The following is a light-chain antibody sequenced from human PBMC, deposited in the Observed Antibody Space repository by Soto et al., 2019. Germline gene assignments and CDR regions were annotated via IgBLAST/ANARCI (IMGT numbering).Light chain of an antibody. V-gene: IGLV1-44*01. Sequence: QAVVTQPTSASGTPGQRITISCSGSSSNIGSKTVNWYQQVPGTAPKLLIYSTNQRPSGVPDRFSGSKSGTSASLAISGLQSDDEADYYCAAWDDDLNGFVVFGGGTQLTVL. J-gene: IGLJ2*01. CDR1: SSNIGSKT. CDR3: AAWDDDLNGFVV. CDR2: STN.